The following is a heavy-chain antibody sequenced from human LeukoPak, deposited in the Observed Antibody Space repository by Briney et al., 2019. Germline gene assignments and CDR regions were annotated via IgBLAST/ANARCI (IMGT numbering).Heavy chain of an antibody. V-gene: IGHV3-48*01. J-gene: IGHJ3*02. CDR3: AKDQSTSSDAFDI. CDR1: GFTFSSYS. D-gene: IGHD6-6*01. CDR2: ISSSSSTI. Sequence: GGSLRLSCAASGFTFSSYSMNWVRQAPGKGLEWVSYISSSSSTIYYADSVKGRFTISRDNSKNTLYLQMNSLRAEDTAVYYCAKDQSTSSDAFDIWGQGTMVTVSS.